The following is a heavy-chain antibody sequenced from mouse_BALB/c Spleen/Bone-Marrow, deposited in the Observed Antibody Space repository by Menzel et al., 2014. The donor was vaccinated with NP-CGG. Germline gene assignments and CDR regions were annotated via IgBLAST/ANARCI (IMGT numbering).Heavy chain of an antibody. CDR2: ISDGGSYT. D-gene: IGHD1-1*01. Sequence: EVKLMESGGGLVKPGGSLKLSCAASGFTFSGYYMYWVRQTPEKRLEWVATISDGGSYTYYPDSVKGRFTISRDNAKNNLYLQMSSLKSEDTAMYYCVLRWFAYWGQGTLVTVSA. V-gene: IGHV5-4*02. CDR3: VLRWFAY. J-gene: IGHJ3*01. CDR1: GFTFSGYY.